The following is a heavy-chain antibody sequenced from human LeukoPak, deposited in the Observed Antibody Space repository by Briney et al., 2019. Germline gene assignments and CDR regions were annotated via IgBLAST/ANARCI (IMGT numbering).Heavy chain of an antibody. J-gene: IGHJ5*02. CDR3: ARGVPMVRGVIRGNWFDP. D-gene: IGHD3-10*01. Sequence: SETLSLTCAVYGGSFSGYYWSWIRQPPGKGLEWIGEINHSGSTNYNPSLKSRVTISVDTSKNQFSLKLSSVTAADTAVYYCARGVPMVRGVIRGNWFDPWGQGTLVTVSS. CDR2: INHSGST. V-gene: IGHV4-34*01. CDR1: GGSFSGYY.